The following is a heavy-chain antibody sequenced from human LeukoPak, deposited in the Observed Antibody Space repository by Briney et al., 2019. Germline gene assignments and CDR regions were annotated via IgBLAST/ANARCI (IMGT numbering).Heavy chain of an antibody. V-gene: IGHV1-69*05. Sequence: SVKVSCKASGGTFSSYAISWVRQAPGQGLEWMGRIIPIFGTANYAQKFQGRVTITTGESTSTAYMELSSLRSEDTAVYYCARDDTVFGVVIAPFDYGGEGTLVTVSS. CDR2: IIPIFGTA. D-gene: IGHD3-3*01. CDR3: ARDDTVFGVVIAPFDY. CDR1: GGTFSSYA. J-gene: IGHJ4*02.